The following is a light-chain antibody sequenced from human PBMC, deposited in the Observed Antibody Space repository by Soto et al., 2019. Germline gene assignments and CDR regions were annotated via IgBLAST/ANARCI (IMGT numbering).Light chain of an antibody. CDR2: DAS. V-gene: IGKV3-11*01. J-gene: IGKJ5*01. Sequence: EIAMTQSPATLSLSPGERAALSGRASQSVSSYLAWYQQKPGQAPRLLIYDASNRATGIPARFSGSGSGTDFTLTISSLGPEDFAVYYCQQRSNWPPITFGQGTRLEIK. CDR3: QQRSNWPPIT. CDR1: QSVSSY.